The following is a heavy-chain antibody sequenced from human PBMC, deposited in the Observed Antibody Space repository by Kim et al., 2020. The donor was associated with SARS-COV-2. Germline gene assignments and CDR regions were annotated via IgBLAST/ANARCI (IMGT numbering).Heavy chain of an antibody. J-gene: IGHJ6*02. CDR2: IIPILGIA. CDR3: ARAAGQRRANYYYGMDV. CDR1: GGTFSSYA. Sequence: SVKVSCKASGGTFSSYAISWVRQAPGQGLEWMGRIIPILGIANYAQKFQGRVTITADKSTSTAYMELSSLRSEDTAVYYCARAAGQRRANYYYGMDVWGQGTTVTVSS. V-gene: IGHV1-69*04.